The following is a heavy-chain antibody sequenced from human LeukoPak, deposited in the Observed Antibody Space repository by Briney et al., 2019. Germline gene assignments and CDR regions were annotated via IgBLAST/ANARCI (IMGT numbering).Heavy chain of an antibody. D-gene: IGHD6-13*01. J-gene: IGHJ5*02. V-gene: IGHV4-39*01. CDR3: ARRKYSSSPIDP. CDR2: IYYSGST. CDR1: GGSISSSSYY. Sequence: SETLSLTCTVSGGSISSSSYYWGWVRQPPGKGLEWIGRIYYSGSTDYNPSLKSRVTISVDTSKNQFSLRLSSVTAADTAVYYCARRKYSSSPIDPWGQGTLVTVSS.